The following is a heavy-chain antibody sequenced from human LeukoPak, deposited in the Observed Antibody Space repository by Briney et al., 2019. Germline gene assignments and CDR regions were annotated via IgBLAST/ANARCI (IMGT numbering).Heavy chain of an antibody. CDR1: GFTFSNYG. CDR2: ISYDGS. Sequence: GGSLRLSCAASGFTFSNYGIHWVRQAPGKGLEWVAVISYDGSQYADSVKGRFTISRDNSKNTLYLQMNSLRAEDTAVYYCAKDPLSVVHALGYFQHWGQGTLVTVSS. CDR3: AKDPLSVVHALGYFQH. V-gene: IGHV3-30*18. D-gene: IGHD3-22*01. J-gene: IGHJ1*01.